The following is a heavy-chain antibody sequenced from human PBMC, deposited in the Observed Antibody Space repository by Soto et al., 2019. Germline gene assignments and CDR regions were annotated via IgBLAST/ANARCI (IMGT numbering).Heavy chain of an antibody. CDR1: GFTFTDYW. Sequence: WGSLRLSCAAAGFTFTDYWTHWVRQAPGKGLVWVSRINSDGSRTSYADSVTGRFNISRDNAKNTLYLQMNSLRVEDTALYYCARETYRGFYFDYWGDGNLVTVSP. J-gene: IGHJ4*01. CDR2: INSDGSRT. D-gene: IGHD4-4*01. CDR3: ARETYRGFYFDY. V-gene: IGHV3-74*01.